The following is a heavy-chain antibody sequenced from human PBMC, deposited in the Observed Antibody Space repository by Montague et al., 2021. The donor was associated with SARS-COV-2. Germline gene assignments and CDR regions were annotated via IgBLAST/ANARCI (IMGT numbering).Heavy chain of an antibody. CDR1: GGSISSGGYY. J-gene: IGHJ6*02. Sequence: TLSLTRTVSGGSISSGGYYWSWVRQPPGKGLDWIGYIFYRGGTYYNPSLKSRVSMSVDTSKIKFSLNLTSVTAADTAVYYCARASYYVMTSKAYAMDVWGQGTTVTVSS. D-gene: IGHD3-16*01. CDR3: ARASYYVMTSKAYAMDV. CDR2: IFYRGGT. V-gene: IGHV4-31*03.